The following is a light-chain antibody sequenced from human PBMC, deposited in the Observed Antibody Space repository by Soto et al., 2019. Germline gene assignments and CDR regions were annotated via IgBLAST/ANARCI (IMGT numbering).Light chain of an antibody. Sequence: QSALTQPPSASGSPGQSVTISCTGTSSDDGGYNYVSWYQQHPGKAPKLMIYEVSKRPSGVPDRFSGSKSGNTASLTVSGLQAEDEADSYCSSYAGSNNFVFGGGTKRTVL. V-gene: IGLV2-8*01. CDR2: EVS. J-gene: IGLJ2*01. CDR1: SSDDGGYNY. CDR3: SSYAGSNNFV.